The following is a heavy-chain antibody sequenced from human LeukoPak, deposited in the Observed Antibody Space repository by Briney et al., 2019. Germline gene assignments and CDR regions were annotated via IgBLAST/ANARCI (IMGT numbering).Heavy chain of an antibody. V-gene: IGHV3-21*01. D-gene: IGHD3-22*01. J-gene: IGHJ4*02. CDR1: GFTFSSYS. Sequence: GGSLRLSCAASGFTFSSYSMNWVRQAPGKGLEWVSSISSSSSYIYYADSVKGRFTISRDNAKNSLYLQMNSLRAEDTAVYYCAREMYYYDSSGYYDSGDYFDYWGQGTLVTVSS. CDR3: AREMYYYDSSGYYDSGDYFDY. CDR2: ISSSSSYI.